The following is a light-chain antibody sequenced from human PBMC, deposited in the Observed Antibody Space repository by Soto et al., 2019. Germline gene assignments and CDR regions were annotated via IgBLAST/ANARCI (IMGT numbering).Light chain of an antibody. V-gene: IGLV2-14*01. CDR1: RSDVGGYNY. J-gene: IGLJ2*01. Sequence: QSALTQPASVSGSPGQSITISCTGTRSDVGGYNYVSWYQQHPGKAPKLMIYDVSNRPSGVSNRFAGSKSGNTASLNISGLQAEDEADYYCSSYTSSSTLVVFGGGTQLTVL. CDR2: DVS. CDR3: SSYTSSSTLVV.